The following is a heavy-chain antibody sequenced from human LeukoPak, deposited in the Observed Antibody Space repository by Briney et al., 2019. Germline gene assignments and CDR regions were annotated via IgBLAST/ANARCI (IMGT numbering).Heavy chain of an antibody. V-gene: IGHV4-61*01. CDR2: IYYSGST. D-gene: IGHD3-10*01. Sequence: PSETLSLTCTVSGGSVSSGSYYWSWIRQPPGKGLEWIGYIYYSGSTNYNPSLESRVTISVDTSKNQFSLKLGSVTAADTAVYYCARDHRYYGSGSYFNNWGQGTLVTVSS. CDR3: ARDHRYYGSGSYFNN. CDR1: GGSVSSGSYY. J-gene: IGHJ4*02.